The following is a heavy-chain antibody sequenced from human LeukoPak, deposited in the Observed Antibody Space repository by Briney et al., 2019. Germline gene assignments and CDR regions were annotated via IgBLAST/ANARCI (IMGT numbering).Heavy chain of an antibody. J-gene: IGHJ5*02. V-gene: IGHV3-23*01. CDR2: ISGSGGST. CDR1: GFTFGDYA. CDR3: AKRLWSETYNWFDP. D-gene: IGHD2-21*01. Sequence: GGSLRLSCTASGFTFGDYAMSWFRQAPGKGLEWVSAISGSGGSTYYADSVKGRFTISRDNSKNTLYLQMNSLRAEDTAVYYCAKRLWSETYNWFDPWGQGTLVTVSS.